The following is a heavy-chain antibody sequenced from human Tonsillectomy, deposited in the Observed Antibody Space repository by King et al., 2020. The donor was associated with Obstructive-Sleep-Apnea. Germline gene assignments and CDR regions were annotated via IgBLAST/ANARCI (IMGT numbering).Heavy chain of an antibody. CDR3: AKDSRHYDILTGYSSDYYYYGMDV. D-gene: IGHD3-9*01. V-gene: IGHV3-33*06. Sequence: VQLVESGGGVVQPGRSLRLSCAASGFTFSSYGMHWVRQAPGKGLEWVAVIWYDGSNKYYADSVKGRFPISRDNSKTTLYLQMNSLRAEDTAVYYWAKDSRHYDILTGYSSDYYYYGMDVWGQGTTVTVSS. CDR1: GFTFSSYG. J-gene: IGHJ6*02. CDR2: IWYDGSNK.